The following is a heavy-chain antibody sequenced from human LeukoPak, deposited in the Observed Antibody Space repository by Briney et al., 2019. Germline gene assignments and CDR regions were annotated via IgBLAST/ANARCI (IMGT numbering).Heavy chain of an antibody. J-gene: IGHJ4*02. D-gene: IGHD1-26*01. Sequence: GESLKISCKGSGYTFTNYWIVWVRQMPGKGLEWMGIIYPSDSATTYSPSFQGQVTISADKSISTAYLQWSSLKASDTAVYYCARSVGATPLDYWGQGTLVTVSS. CDR1: GYTFTNYW. V-gene: IGHV5-51*01. CDR2: IYPSDSAT. CDR3: ARSVGATPLDY.